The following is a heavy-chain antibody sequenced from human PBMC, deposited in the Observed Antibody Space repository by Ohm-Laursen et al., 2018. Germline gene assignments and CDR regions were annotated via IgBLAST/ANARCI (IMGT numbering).Heavy chain of an antibody. CDR1: GGSINSYY. D-gene: IGHD1-14*01. V-gene: IGHV4-59*08. J-gene: IGHJ3*02. Sequence: SETLSLTCTVSGGSINSYYWNWIRQTPGRGLEWIGYIYYSGSTNYNPSLKSRVTISVDTSKDQFSLKLSSVTAADMAVYYCARRYRDAFDIWGQGTTVTISS. CDR3: ARRYRDAFDI. CDR2: IYYSGST.